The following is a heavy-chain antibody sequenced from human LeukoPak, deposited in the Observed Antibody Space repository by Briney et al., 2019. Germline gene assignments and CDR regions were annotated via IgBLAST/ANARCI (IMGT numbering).Heavy chain of an antibody. CDR1: GFTFSTYA. V-gene: IGHV3-23*01. CDR3: VKDRCDRTTCPEV. D-gene: IGHD2-2*01. CDR2: ISGSGGST. Sequence: GGSLRLSCAASGFTFSTYAMAWVRQAPGEGLEWVSGISGSGGSTYYTDSVKGRFTISRDNSKNTLHLQMSSLRAEDTALYYCVKDRCDRTTCPEVWGQGTLVTVSS. J-gene: IGHJ4*02.